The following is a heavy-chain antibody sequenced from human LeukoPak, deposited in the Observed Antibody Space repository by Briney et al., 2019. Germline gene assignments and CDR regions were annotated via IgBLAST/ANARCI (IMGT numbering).Heavy chain of an antibody. V-gene: IGHV1-3*01. CDR1: GYTFIDFV. J-gene: IGHJ1*01. CDR3: ARTWSTVTGEYFQL. D-gene: IGHD4-17*01. Sequence: ASVKVSCKASGYTFIDFVIHWVRQAPGQRLEWMGWIKAGDGYTKYSQKFQGRVTITRSTSATTAFMELCSLTSEDTAVYYCARTWSTVTGEYFQLWGQGTLVTVSS. CDR2: IKAGDGYT.